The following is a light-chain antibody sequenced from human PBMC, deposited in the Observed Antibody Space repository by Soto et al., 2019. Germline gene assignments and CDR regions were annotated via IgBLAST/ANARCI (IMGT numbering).Light chain of an antibody. Sequence: QSVLTQPPSASGTPGQRVTISCSGSSSNIGTNTVHWYQQLPGAAPKLLIYSSHQRPSGVPDRFSGSKSVTSASLAISGLQSEDEADYYCAAWDDSLNGVIFGGGTKLTVL. J-gene: IGLJ2*01. V-gene: IGLV1-44*01. CDR1: SSNIGTNT. CDR3: AAWDDSLNGVI. CDR2: SSH.